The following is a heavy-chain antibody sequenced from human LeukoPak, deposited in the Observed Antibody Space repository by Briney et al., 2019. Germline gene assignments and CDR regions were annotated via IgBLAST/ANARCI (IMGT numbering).Heavy chain of an antibody. D-gene: IGHD6-19*01. CDR2: MNPNSGNT. V-gene: IGHV1-8*03. CDR1: GYTFTSYD. Sequence: ASVKVSCKASGYTFTSYDINWVRQATGQGLEWMGWMNPNSGNTGYAQKFQGRVTITRNTSISTAYMELSSLRSEDTAVYYCARAYAVAGTKDAVYFQHWGQGTLVTVSS. CDR3: ARAYAVAGTKDAVYFQH. J-gene: IGHJ1*01.